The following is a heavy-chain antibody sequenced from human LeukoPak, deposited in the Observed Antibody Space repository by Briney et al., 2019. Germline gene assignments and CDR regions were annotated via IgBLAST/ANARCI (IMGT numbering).Heavy chain of an antibody. CDR3: AREALSTVTPIG. J-gene: IGHJ4*02. Sequence: ASVKVSCKASGYTFTGYYIHWVRQAPGQGLEWMGWINPNSGVTNYAQKFQGRVTMTSDTSISTAYMDLSRLKSDDTAVYYCAREALSTVTPIGWGQGTLVTVSS. CDR1: GYTFTGYY. V-gene: IGHV1-2*02. D-gene: IGHD4-11*01. CDR2: INPNSGVT.